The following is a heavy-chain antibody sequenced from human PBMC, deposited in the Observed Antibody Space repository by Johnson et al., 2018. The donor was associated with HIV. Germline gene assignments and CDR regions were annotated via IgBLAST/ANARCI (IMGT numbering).Heavy chain of an antibody. J-gene: IGHJ3*02. CDR2: ISYDGSNK. CDR3: ARVSVGGWEVRGDVVDI. Sequence: QEQLVESGGGVVQPGGSLRFSCAASGFTFSSYAMHWVRQAPGKGLEWVAVISYDGSNKYYADPVKGRFTISRDNAKNSLYLQMNSLRVEDTAVYYWARVSVGGWEVRGDVVDIWGQGTMVTVSS. CDR1: GFTFSSYA. D-gene: IGHD1-26*01. V-gene: IGHV3-30-3*01.